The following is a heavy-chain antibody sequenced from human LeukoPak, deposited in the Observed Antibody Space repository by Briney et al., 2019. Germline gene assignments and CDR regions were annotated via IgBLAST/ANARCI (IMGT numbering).Heavy chain of an antibody. CDR2: TSGSGFST. J-gene: IGHJ4*02. V-gene: IGHV3-23*01. CDR3: AKGRQQWLRILLNS. CDR1: GITFSNYA. D-gene: IGHD6-19*01. Sequence: GGSLRLSCVGSGITFSNYAMTWVRQAPEKGLEWVSATSGSGFSTYYAESVKGRFTISRDNSKNTVYLQMNSLRAEDTAVYFCAKGRQQWLRILLNSWGQGTLVTVSP.